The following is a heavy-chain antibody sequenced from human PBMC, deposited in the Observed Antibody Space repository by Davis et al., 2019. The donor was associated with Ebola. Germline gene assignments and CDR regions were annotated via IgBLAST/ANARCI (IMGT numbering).Heavy chain of an antibody. V-gene: IGHV4-59*12. CDR1: GGAISSDY. J-gene: IGHJ4*02. D-gene: IGHD2-21*01. CDR3: ARGGYCGGDCYLHPPYFYFDY. Sequence: MPSETLSLTCTVSGGAISSDYWSWIRQPPGKGLEWIAYIYYNGRTNYNPPLKSRVTISVDTSKNQFSLKLSSVTAADTAVYYCARGGYCGGDCYLHPPYFYFDYWGQGTLVTVSS. CDR2: IYYNGRT.